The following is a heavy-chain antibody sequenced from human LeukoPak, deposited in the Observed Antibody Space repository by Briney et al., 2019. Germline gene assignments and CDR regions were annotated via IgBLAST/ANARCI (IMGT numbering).Heavy chain of an antibody. CDR1: GGSISSYY. Sequence: SETLSLTCTVSGGSISSYYWSWIRQPPGKGLEWIGYIYYSGSTNYNPSLKSRVTISVDTSKNQFSLKLSSVTAADTAVYYSARVRCGGSCYHYYFDYWGQGTLVTVSS. V-gene: IGHV4-59*01. CDR2: IYYSGST. D-gene: IGHD2-15*01. J-gene: IGHJ4*02. CDR3: ARVRCGGSCYHYYFDY.